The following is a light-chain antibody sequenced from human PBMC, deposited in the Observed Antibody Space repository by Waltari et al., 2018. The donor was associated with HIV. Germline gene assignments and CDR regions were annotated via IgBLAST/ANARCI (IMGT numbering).Light chain of an antibody. CDR2: GNS. CDR3: QSYDSSLEV. CDR1: SSNIGAGYD. Sequence: QSVLTQPPSVSGAPGQRVTLSCTGSSSNIGAGYDVHWYHQLPGTAPKLLIYGNSNRPSGVPDRFSGSKSGTSASLAITGLQDEDEADYYCQSYDSSLEVFGTGTKVTVL. V-gene: IGLV1-40*01. J-gene: IGLJ1*01.